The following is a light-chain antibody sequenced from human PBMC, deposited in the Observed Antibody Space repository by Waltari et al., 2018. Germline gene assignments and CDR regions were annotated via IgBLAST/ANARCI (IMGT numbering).Light chain of an antibody. CDR3: QTWGAGFQI. V-gene: IGLV4-69*01. J-gene: IGLJ2*01. CDR1: SWHSSYSRYS. Sequence: QLVLTQSPSASASLGDSVKLTCTLSSWHSSYSRYSIAWHQQQPGKGPRFLMKLNSDGSHKRGDGIPDRFSGSSSGAERYLTISSLQSADEADYYCQTWGAGFQIFGGGTKLAVL. CDR2: LNSDGSH.